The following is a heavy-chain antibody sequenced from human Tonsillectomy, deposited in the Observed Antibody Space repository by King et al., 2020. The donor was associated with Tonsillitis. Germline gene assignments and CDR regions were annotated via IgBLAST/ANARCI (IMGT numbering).Heavy chain of an antibody. J-gene: IGHJ5*02. CDR3: VGGYDFSRGYSNWFDP. Sequence: VQLVESGGGLVQPGGSLRLSCSASGFTFNGFAVHWVRRAPGKGLEHVAAISFNGGTTFYADSVKGRFTISRGNSENTLYLQMSSLRAEDTAVYHCVGGYDFSRGYSNWFDPWGQGTLVTVSS. V-gene: IGHV3-64D*08. CDR1: GFTFNGFA. CDR2: ISFNGGTT. D-gene: IGHD3-3*01.